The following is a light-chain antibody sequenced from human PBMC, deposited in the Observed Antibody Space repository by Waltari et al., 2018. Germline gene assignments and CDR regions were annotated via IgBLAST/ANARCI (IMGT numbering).Light chain of an antibody. CDR2: SAS. V-gene: IGKV3-15*01. CDR1: QSISSS. Sequence: EIVMTQSPATVSGSPGERATLSCRASQSISSSLAWYQQKPGQAPRLLIYSASTRATGIPVRFSGSGSGTEFTLTISSLQSEDFAVYYCQQYSNWPALTFGGGTKVEIK. CDR3: QQYSNWPALT. J-gene: IGKJ4*01.